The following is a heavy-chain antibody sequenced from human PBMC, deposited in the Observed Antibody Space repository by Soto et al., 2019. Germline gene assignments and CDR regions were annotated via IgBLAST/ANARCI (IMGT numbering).Heavy chain of an antibody. D-gene: IGHD3-10*01. Sequence: QGQLQQSGPGLVKPSQTLSLTCAISGDSVSSDITSWNWIRQSPSRGLEWLGRTYYRSKWFHDYAVSVKSRITINPETSKNQLSLELNSMTPDDTAVYYCARGNALDVWGQGIVVTVSS. J-gene: IGHJ3*01. V-gene: IGHV6-1*01. CDR1: GDSVSSDITS. CDR2: TYYRSKWFH. CDR3: ARGNALDV.